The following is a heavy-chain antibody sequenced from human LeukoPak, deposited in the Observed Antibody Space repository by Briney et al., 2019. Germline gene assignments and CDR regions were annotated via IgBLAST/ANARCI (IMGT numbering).Heavy chain of an antibody. Sequence: GGSPRLSCAASGFTFSRYYMHWVRQAPGKGLVWVSRINSDGGSTTYADSVKGRFTISRDNAKNTLYLQMNSLKVEDTAVSYCTRGFVGDEYSSSGYWGQGTLVTVSS. CDR1: GFTFSRYY. CDR3: TRGFVGDEYSSSGY. V-gene: IGHV3-74*01. J-gene: IGHJ4*02. D-gene: IGHD6-13*01. CDR2: INSDGGST.